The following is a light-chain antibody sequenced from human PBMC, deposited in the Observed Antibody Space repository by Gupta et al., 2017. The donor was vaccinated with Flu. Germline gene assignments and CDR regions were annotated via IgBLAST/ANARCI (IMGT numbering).Light chain of an antibody. Sequence: SYELIQSPSVSVSPGQTASITCSGDKLGDTSVCWYQQKAGQSPVMVIYQDNKRPSGIPERFSGSSSGKTATLTIDGTQPMDEADYYRQAWDSTTVVFGGGTKLAVL. V-gene: IGLV3-1*01. CDR1: KLGDTS. CDR3: QAWDSTTVV. J-gene: IGLJ2*01. CDR2: QDN.